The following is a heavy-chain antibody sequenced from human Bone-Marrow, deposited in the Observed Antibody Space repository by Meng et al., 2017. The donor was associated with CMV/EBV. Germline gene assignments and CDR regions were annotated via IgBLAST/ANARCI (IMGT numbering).Heavy chain of an antibody. D-gene: IGHD3-3*01. CDR3: AREITTIFGVVTTYYYYYGMDV. CDR1: GFTFSSSW. V-gene: IGHV3-7*01. J-gene: IGHJ6*02. CDR2: IKQDGSEK. Sequence: GGSLRLSCAASGFTFSSSWMSWVRQAPGKGLEWVANIKQDGSEKYYVDSVKGRFTISRDNAKNSLYLQMNSLRAEDTAVYYCAREITTIFGVVTTYYYYYGMDVWGQGTTVTVSS.